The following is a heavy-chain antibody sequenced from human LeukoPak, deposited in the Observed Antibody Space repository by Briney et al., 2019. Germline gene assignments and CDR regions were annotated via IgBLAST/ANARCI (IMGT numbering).Heavy chain of an antibody. CDR2: IKEDGSEK. V-gene: IGHV3-7*01. CDR3: ARKAN. Sequence: GGSLRLSCAASGFTFSRYWMSWVRQAPGKGPEWVANIKEDGSEKSCVDSVKGRFTISRGNAKNSLYLQMNSLRAEDTAVYYCARKANWGQGTLVTVSS. J-gene: IGHJ4*02. D-gene: IGHD2-8*01. CDR1: GFTFSRYW.